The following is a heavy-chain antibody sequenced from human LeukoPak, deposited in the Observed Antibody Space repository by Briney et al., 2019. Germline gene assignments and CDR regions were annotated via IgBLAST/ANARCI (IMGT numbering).Heavy chain of an antibody. Sequence: SETLSLTCTVSGGSISSDYWSWIRQPPGKGLEWIGYIYFSGSTNYNPSLKSRVTISVDTSKNQFSLKLSSVTAADTAVYYCAGGGYSYGVGYWGQGTLVTVSS. J-gene: IGHJ4*02. CDR2: IYFSGST. CDR1: GGSISSDY. D-gene: IGHD5-18*01. CDR3: AGGGYSYGVGY. V-gene: IGHV4-59*08.